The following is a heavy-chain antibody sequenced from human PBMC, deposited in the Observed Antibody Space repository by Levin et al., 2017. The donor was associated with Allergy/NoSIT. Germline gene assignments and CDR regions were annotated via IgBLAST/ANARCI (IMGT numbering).Heavy chain of an antibody. Sequence: RASETLSLTCAVSGYSISSGYYWGWVRQSPGKGLEWIGSIFHTGNTYYNPSLRSRVTMSVDTSKNQFSLKLGSVTAADTALYYCTTSKFNWNNYFYHYYMDVWGKGTTVTVSS. D-gene: IGHD1/OR15-1a*01. CDR1: GYSISSGYY. V-gene: IGHV4-38-2*01. CDR3: TTSKFNWNNYFYHYYMDV. J-gene: IGHJ6*03. CDR2: IFHTGNT.